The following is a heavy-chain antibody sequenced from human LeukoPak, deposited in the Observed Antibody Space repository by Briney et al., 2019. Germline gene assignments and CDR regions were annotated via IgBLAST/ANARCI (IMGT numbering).Heavy chain of an antibody. J-gene: IGHJ5*02. V-gene: IGHV4-61*02. D-gene: IGHD3-16*01. Sequence: SETLSLTCTVSGGSISSGNYYWSWVRQPAGKGLQWIGRLHTSGSTNYNPSLGSRVTISVDTSENQFSLKLSSVTAADTAVYYCARVNLLRWFDPWGQGTLVTVSS. CDR2: LHTSGST. CDR1: GGSISSGNYY. CDR3: ARVNLLRWFDP.